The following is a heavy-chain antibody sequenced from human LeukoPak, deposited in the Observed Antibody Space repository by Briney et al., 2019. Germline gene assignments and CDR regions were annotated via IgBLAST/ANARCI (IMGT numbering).Heavy chain of an antibody. Sequence: SSETLSLTCTVSGGSISSSTYYWAWIRQPPGKGLEWIGSIYYSGSTYYNPSLKSRLTISVDTSKNQFSLRLTSVSAADTAVYYCARGGQLAVPDPFDSWGQGTLVTVSS. V-gene: IGHV4-39*01. CDR1: GGSISSSTYY. J-gene: IGHJ4*02. CDR2: IYYSGST. CDR3: ARGGQLAVPDPFDS. D-gene: IGHD6-19*01.